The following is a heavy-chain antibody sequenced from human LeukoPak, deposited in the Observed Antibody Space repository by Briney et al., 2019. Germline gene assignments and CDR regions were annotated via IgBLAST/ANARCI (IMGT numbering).Heavy chain of an antibody. CDR3: AKVPDYYGSGRYH. J-gene: IGHJ4*02. CDR1: GFIFSDYY. Sequence: KAGGSLRLSCAASGFIFSDYYMSWIRQAPGKGLEWVSYISSSGSTMYYTDSVKGRFTISRDNAKNSLYLQMNSLRAEDTAVYYCAKVPDYYGSGRYHWGQGTLVTVSS. D-gene: IGHD3-10*01. CDR2: ISSSGSTM. V-gene: IGHV3-11*04.